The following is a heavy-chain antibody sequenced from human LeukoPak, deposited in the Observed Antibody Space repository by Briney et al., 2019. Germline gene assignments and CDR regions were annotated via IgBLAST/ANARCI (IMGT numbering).Heavy chain of an antibody. CDR2: MSPNSGNT. CDR1: GYTFTSFD. Sequence: ASVKVSCKASGYTFTSFDINWVRHTGQGLEWMGWMSPNSGNTGYAQKFQGRVSMTRDTSISTAYMELSSLSSEDTAVYSCARGSFTYAPDFDYCGQGTLVTVSS. CDR3: ARGSFTYAPDFDY. D-gene: IGHD2-2*01. J-gene: IGHJ4*02. V-gene: IGHV1-8*01.